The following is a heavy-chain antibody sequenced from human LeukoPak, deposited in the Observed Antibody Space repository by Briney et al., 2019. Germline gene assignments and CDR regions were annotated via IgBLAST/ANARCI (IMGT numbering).Heavy chain of an antibody. CDR2: ISAYNSNT. D-gene: IGHD2-2*01. J-gene: IGHJ4*02. CDR1: GYTFTSYG. V-gene: IGHV1-18*01. Sequence: ASVKVSCKASGYTFTSYGISWVRQAPGQGLEWMGWISAYNSNTNYAQKLQGRVTMTTDTSTSTAYMELRSLRSDDTAVYYCARDSSQLPDLDYWGQGTLVTVSS. CDR3: ARDSSQLPDLDY.